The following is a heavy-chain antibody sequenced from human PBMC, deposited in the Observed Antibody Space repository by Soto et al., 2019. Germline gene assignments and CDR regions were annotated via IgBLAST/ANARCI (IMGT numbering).Heavy chain of an antibody. Sequence: SETLSLTCDVYNGSFRGYYWIWIRQPPGKGLEWIGEINHRGSTIYNPSLKSRVTISVDTSNNHFSLKLTSVTAADTAVYFCARGNVVRVPATRSRHRWFDPWGQGTLVTVSS. V-gene: IGHV4-34*01. CDR3: ARGNVVRVPATRSRHRWFDP. CDR1: NGSFRGYY. J-gene: IGHJ5*02. CDR2: INHRGST. D-gene: IGHD2-15*01.